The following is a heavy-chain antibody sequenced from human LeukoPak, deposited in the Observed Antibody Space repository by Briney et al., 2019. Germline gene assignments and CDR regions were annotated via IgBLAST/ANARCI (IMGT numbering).Heavy chain of an antibody. Sequence: SETLSLTCTVSGVSISTYYWSWFRQPAGKGLEWIGRLYASGPTNYNPTLKSRVTMSVDTSKNQLSLNVNSVTVADTAVYFCARHTRMWGYFDYWGQGTLVAVSS. CDR3: ARHTRMWGYFDY. J-gene: IGHJ4*02. D-gene: IGHD1-26*01. V-gene: IGHV4-4*07. CDR1: GVSISTYY. CDR2: LYASGPT.